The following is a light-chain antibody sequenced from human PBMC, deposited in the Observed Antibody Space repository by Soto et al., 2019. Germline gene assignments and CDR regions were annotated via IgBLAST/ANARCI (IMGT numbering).Light chain of an antibody. J-gene: IGLJ3*02. V-gene: IGLV2-23*02. CDR2: EVT. Sequence: QSALTQPASVSGSPGQSITISCTGTSSDVGSYNLVSWYQQHPGKAPKLMISEVTKRPSGVSNRFSDSKSGNTASLTISGLQAEDESDYYCCSYAGSNTWVFGGGTKLTVL. CDR1: SSDVGSYNL. CDR3: CSYAGSNTWV.